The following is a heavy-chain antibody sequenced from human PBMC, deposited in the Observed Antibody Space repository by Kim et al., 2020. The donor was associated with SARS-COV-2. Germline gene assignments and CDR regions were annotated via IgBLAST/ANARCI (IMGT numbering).Heavy chain of an antibody. V-gene: IGHV3-33*01. J-gene: IGHJ4*02. CDR3: ARDTYDY. CDR2: DGSNK. Sequence: DGSNKYYADSVKGRFTISRDNSKNTLYLQMNSLRAEDTAVYYCARDTYDYWGQGTLVTVSS.